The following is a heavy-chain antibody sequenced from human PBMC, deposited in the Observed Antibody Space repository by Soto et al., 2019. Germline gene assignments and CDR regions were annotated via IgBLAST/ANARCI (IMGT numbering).Heavy chain of an antibody. D-gene: IGHD3-3*01. CDR2: IYYSGST. CDR3: ARASDLWSGYFSSSGGFDY. V-gene: IGHV4-59*01. J-gene: IGHJ4*02. Sequence: SETLSLTCTVSGGPISSYYWSWIRQPPGKGLEWIGYIYYSGSTNYNPSLKSRVTISVDTSKNQFSLKLSSVTAADTAVYYCARASDLWSGYFSSSGGFDYWGQGTLVTVSS. CDR1: GGPISSYY.